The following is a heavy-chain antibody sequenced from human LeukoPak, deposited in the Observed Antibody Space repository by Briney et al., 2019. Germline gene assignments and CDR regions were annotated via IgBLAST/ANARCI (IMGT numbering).Heavy chain of an antibody. V-gene: IGHV4-34*01. CDR1: GGSFSGYY. CDR3: ARGGIAVGLDY. J-gene: IGHJ4*02. CDR2: INHSGST. Sequence: IPSETLSLTCAVYGGSFSGYYWSWIRQPPGKGLEWIGEINHSGSTNYNPSLKSRVTISVDTSKNQFSLKLSSVTAADTAVYYCARGGIAVGLDYWGQGTLVTVSS. D-gene: IGHD6-19*01.